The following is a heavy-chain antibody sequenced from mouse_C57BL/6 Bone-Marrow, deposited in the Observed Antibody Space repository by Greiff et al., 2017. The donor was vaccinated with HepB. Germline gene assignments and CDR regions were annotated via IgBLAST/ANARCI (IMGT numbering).Heavy chain of an antibody. D-gene: IGHD2-4*01. CDR3: TTYDYDGAY. V-gene: IGHV14-4*01. CDR1: GFNIKDDY. J-gene: IGHJ3*01. CDR2: IDPENGDT. Sequence: VQLQQSGAELVRPGASVKLSCTASGFNIKDDYMHWVKQRPEQGLEWIGWIDPENGDTEYASKFQGEATITADTSSNTAYLQLSSLTSEDTAVYYCTTYDYDGAYWGQGTLVTVSA.